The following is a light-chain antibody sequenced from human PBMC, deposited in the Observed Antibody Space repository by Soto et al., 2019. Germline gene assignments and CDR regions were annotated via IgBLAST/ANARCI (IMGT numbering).Light chain of an antibody. CDR2: WAS. Sequence: DIVMTQSPDSLAVSLGERATINCKYSQSVLYSSNNKNYLAWYQQKPGQPPKLLIYWASTRESGVPDRFSGSGSGTDFTLTISSLQAEDVAVYYCQQYYSFGTFGQGTKLEIK. V-gene: IGKV4-1*01. CDR3: QQYYSFGT. J-gene: IGKJ2*01. CDR1: QSVLYSSNNKNY.